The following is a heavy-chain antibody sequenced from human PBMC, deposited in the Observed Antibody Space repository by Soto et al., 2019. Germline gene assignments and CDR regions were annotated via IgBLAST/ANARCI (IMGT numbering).Heavy chain of an antibody. CDR2: IIPIFGTA. CDR1: VGTSSCYA. D-gene: IGHD1-26*01. CDR3: ARDSGSYNY. J-gene: IGHJ4*02. Sequence: VCCKSSVGTSSCYAISWVRQAPGQGLEWMGGIIPIFGTANYAQKFQGRVTITADKSTSTEYMELSSLRSEDKAVYYCARDSGSYNYWGQGTLVTVSS. V-gene: IGHV1-69*06.